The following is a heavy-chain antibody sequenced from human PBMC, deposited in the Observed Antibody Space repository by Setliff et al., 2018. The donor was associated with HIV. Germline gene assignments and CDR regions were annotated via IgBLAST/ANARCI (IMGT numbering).Heavy chain of an antibody. Sequence: GGSLRLSCAASGFTVSSNSMGGVRQAPXXXLEWVSVIYSVGITYYTDSVKGRFTISRDNSKNTLYLQMNSLRAEDTAVYYCARVLGSFDYWGQGTLVTVSS. J-gene: IGHJ4*02. CDR3: ARVLGSFDY. CDR1: GFTVSSNS. CDR2: IYSVGIT. V-gene: IGHV3-53*01.